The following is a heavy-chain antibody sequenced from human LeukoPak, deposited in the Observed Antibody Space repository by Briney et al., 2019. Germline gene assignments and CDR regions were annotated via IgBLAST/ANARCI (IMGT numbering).Heavy chain of an antibody. D-gene: IGHD2-15*01. V-gene: IGHV4-59*01. CDR2: IYYSGST. CDR3: ARESASGAVDY. Sequence: SETLSLTCTVFRGSISSYYWSWIRQPPGKGLEWIGYIYYSGSTNYNPSLKSRVTISVDTSKNQFSLKLSSVTAADTAVYYCARESASGAVDYWGQGTLVTVSS. CDR1: RGSISSYY. J-gene: IGHJ4*02.